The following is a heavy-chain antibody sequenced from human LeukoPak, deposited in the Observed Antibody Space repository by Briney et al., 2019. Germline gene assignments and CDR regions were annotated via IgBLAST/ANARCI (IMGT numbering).Heavy chain of an antibody. CDR1: GFTFSTYA. Sequence: GGSLRLSCAASGFTFSTYAISWVRQAPGKGLEWVSTVIGTGATTYYADSVKGRFTVSRDNSRNTVYLQMTSLRAEDTAVYYCAKSLGGAIVVVPAADYWGQGTLVTVSS. D-gene: IGHD2-2*01. CDR3: AKSLGGAIVVVPAADY. J-gene: IGHJ4*02. V-gene: IGHV3-23*01. CDR2: VIGTGATT.